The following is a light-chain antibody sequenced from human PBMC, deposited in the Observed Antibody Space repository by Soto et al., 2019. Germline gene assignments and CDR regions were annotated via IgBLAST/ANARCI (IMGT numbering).Light chain of an antibody. Sequence: EIVLTQSPGTLSLSPGESATLSCRASQSVNSRDLAWYQQRPGQAPRLLIYGASTRATGIPDRFSGGGSGTDFTLTISRLEPEDFAMYYCQQYGDSLYTFGQGTKLEV. J-gene: IGKJ2*01. CDR3: QQYGDSLYT. V-gene: IGKV3-20*01. CDR1: QSVNSRD. CDR2: GAS.